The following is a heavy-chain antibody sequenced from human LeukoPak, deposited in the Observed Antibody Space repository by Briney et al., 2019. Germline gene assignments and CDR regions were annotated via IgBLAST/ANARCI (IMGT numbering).Heavy chain of an antibody. CDR3: AREGTARDAFDI. V-gene: IGHV3-30-3*01. J-gene: IGHJ3*02. CDR1: GFTFSYYA. CDR2: ISSDGSDK. Sequence: GGSLRLSCAASGFTFSYYAMHWGRQAPGKGLEWVAFISSDGSDKYYADSMKGRFTISRDNSKNTLYLQMTSLRGEDTAMYYCAREGTARDAFDIWGQGTMVTVSS. D-gene: IGHD2-21*02.